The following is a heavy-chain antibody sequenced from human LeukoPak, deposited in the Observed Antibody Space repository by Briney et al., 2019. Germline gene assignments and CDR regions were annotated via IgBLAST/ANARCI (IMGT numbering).Heavy chain of an antibody. J-gene: IGHJ3*02. Sequence: PGGSLRLSCAASEFTFSSYWMDWVRQVPGKGLVWVSGINSDGRMTRYAESVKGRFTISRDNAKNTLYLQMSSLRAEDTAVYYCARVGSTDSPHAFDIWGQGTTVTVSS. V-gene: IGHV3-74*01. CDR3: ARVGSTDSPHAFDI. D-gene: IGHD3-22*01. CDR1: EFTFSSYW. CDR2: INSDGRMT.